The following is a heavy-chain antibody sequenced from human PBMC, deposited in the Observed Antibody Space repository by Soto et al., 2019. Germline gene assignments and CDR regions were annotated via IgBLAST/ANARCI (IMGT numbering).Heavy chain of an antibody. CDR2: INAGNGNT. D-gene: IGHD3-3*01. J-gene: IGHJ6*02. CDR3: ARDPYYDFWSGPMHYYYYNGMDV. Sequence: ASVRVSCKASGYTFTSYAMPWVRQAPGQRLEWMGWINAGNGNTKYSQKFQGRVTITRDTSASTAYMELSSLRSEDTAVYYCARDPYYDFWSGPMHYYYYNGMDVWGQGTMVTVSS. V-gene: IGHV1-3*01. CDR1: GYTFTSYA.